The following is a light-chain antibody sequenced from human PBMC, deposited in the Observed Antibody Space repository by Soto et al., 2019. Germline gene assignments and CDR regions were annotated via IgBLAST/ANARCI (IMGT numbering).Light chain of an antibody. Sequence: ENVLTQSPGTLSLSPGERATLSCRASQSVSSSYLAWYQQKPGQAPRLLIYGASNRTTGIPDRFSGSGSGTDFTLPISRLEPEDFAIYYCQQYGSSPYTFGQGTKLEIK. V-gene: IGKV3-20*01. CDR1: QSVSSSY. CDR2: GAS. J-gene: IGKJ2*01. CDR3: QQYGSSPYT.